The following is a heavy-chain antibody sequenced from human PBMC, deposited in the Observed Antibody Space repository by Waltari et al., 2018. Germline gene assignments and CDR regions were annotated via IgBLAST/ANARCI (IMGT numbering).Heavy chain of an antibody. D-gene: IGHD4-17*01. CDR2: TYYRSKWSN. CDR1: GASVSSNSAA. Sequence: QVQLQQSGPGLVKPSQILSLTCAMSGASVSSNSAAWNWIRQSPSRGLEWLGRTYYRSKWSNDYAVSVKSRITINPDTSKNQFSLQLNSVTPEDTAVYYCARMTTVTDDAFDIWGQGTMVTVSS. V-gene: IGHV6-1*01. J-gene: IGHJ3*02. CDR3: ARMTTVTDDAFDI.